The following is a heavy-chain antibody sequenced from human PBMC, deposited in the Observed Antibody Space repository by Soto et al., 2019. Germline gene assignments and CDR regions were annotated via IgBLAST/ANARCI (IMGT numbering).Heavy chain of an antibody. D-gene: IGHD1-1*01. CDR2: ISAHNGNT. V-gene: IGHV1-18*01. CDR1: GYTFTSYG. Sequence: QVHLVQSGAEVKKPGASVKVSCKGSGYTFTSYGITWVRQAPGQGLEWMGWISAHNGNTDYGQKLQGRVTVTRDTSTSTAYMELRSLRSDATAVYYCARGRYGDYWGQGALVTVSS. J-gene: IGHJ4*02. CDR3: ARGRYGDY.